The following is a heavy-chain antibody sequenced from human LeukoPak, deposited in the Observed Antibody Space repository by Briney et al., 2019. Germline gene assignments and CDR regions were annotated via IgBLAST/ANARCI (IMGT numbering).Heavy chain of an antibody. V-gene: IGHV5-51*01. J-gene: IGHJ4*02. CDR1: GYSFTSYW. CDR3: ATASQGSNYVSGDFDY. CDR2: IYPGDSDT. Sequence: GESLKISCKGSGYSFTSYWIGWVRQMPGKGLEWMGIIYPGDSDTRYSPSFQGQVTISADKSISTAYLQWSSLKASDTAMYYCATASQGSNYVSGDFDYWGQGTLVTVSS. D-gene: IGHD4-11*01.